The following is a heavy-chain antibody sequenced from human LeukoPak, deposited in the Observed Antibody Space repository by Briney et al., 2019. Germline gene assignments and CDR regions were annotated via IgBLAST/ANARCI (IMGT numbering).Heavy chain of an antibody. J-gene: IGHJ4*02. CDR2: IYSGDST. Sequence: GGSLRPSCAASGFTVSSNYMSWVRQAPGKGLEWVSVIYSGDSTHYADSVKGRFTISRDNSKNTLYLQMNNLRAEDTALYYCARVGYYYDSSGYYWRYWGQGTLVTVSS. CDR3: ARVGYYYDSSGYYWRY. CDR1: GFTVSSNY. V-gene: IGHV3-66*01. D-gene: IGHD3-22*01.